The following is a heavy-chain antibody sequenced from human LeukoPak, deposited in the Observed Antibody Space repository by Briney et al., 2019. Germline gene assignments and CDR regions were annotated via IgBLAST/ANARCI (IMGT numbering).Heavy chain of an antibody. D-gene: IGHD5-24*01. CDR2: INHSGST. CDR1: GVSFSGYY. V-gene: IGHV4-34*01. CDR3: ARRGRWLQLRVFAY. J-gene: IGHJ4*02. Sequence: PSETLSLTCAVYGVSFSGYYWSWIRQPPGKGLEWIGEINHSGSTNYNPSLRSRVTISVDTSKNQFSLKLSSVTAADTAVYYCARRGRWLQLRVFAYWGQGTLVTVSS.